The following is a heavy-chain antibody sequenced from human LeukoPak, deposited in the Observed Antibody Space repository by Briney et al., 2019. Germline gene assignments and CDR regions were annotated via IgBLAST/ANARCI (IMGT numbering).Heavy chain of an antibody. CDR1: GYSISSGYY. Sequence: SETLSLTCTVSGYSISSGYYWGWIRQPPGKGLEWIGYIFSRGNTNYNPSLQSRVTISVDTSKKQISLKLRSVTAADAAVYYCARAASYFYGSGIDSWGQGTQVIVSS. CDR3: ARAASYFYGSGIDS. J-gene: IGHJ4*02. CDR2: IFSRGNT. V-gene: IGHV4-61*05. D-gene: IGHD3-10*01.